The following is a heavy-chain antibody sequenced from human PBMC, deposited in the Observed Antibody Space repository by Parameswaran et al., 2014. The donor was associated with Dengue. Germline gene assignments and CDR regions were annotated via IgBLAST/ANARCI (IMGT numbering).Heavy chain of an antibody. V-gene: IGHV4-30-4*01. CDR2: IYYSGST. CDR1: GGSISSGDYY. J-gene: IGHJ6*02. Sequence: ASETLSLTCTVSGGSISSGDYYWSWIRQPPGKGLEWIGYIYYSGSTYYNPSLKSRVTISVDTSKNQFSLKLSSVTAADTAVYYCARVSRSYEYYDILTGYYSPEMDVWGQGTTVTVSS. CDR3: ARVSRSYEYYDILTGYYSPEMDV. D-gene: IGHD3-9*01.